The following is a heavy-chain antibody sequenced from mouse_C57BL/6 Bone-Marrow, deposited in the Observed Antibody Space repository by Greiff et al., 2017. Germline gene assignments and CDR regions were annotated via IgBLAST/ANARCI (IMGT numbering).Heavy chain of an antibody. CDR2: IWTGGGT. CDR1: GFSLTSYA. J-gene: IGHJ3*01. CDR3: ALYYGSSYGFAY. Sequence: QVQLKESGPGLVAPSQSLSITCTVSGFSLTSYAISWVRQPPGKGLEWLGVIWTGGGTNSNSALQSSLSISKANSKSQVFVKMKSLKTNDTASYNGALYYGSSYGFAYWGQGTLVTVSA. D-gene: IGHD1-1*01. V-gene: IGHV2-9-1*01.